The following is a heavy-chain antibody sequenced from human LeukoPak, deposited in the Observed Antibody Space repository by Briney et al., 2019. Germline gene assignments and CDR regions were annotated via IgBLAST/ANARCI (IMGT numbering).Heavy chain of an antibody. Sequence: TSETLSLTCTVSGGSISSYYWSWIRQPPGKGLEWIGYIYYSGSTNYNPSLKSRVTISVDTSKNQFSLKLSSVTAADTAVYYCARDAGILGQWNAFDIWGQGTMVTVSS. CDR2: IYYSGST. V-gene: IGHV4-59*01. CDR3: ARDAGILGQWNAFDI. D-gene: IGHD1-26*01. J-gene: IGHJ3*02. CDR1: GGSISSYY.